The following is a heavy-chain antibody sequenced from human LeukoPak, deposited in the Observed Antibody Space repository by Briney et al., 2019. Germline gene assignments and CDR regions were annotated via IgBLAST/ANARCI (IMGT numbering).Heavy chain of an antibody. CDR2: IYHSGNT. V-gene: IGHV4-30-2*01. CDR3: ASGIAYYQPSKNAFDF. J-gene: IGHJ3*01. D-gene: IGHD2-2*01. CDR1: GGSISSGGFY. Sequence: ASETLSLTCTVSGGSISSGGFYWSWIRQPPGKGLEWIGYIYHSGNTYYNPSLKSRVTISVDRSKNQFSLKVYSVSAADTAVYYCASGIAYYQPSKNAFDFWGQGTMVIVSS.